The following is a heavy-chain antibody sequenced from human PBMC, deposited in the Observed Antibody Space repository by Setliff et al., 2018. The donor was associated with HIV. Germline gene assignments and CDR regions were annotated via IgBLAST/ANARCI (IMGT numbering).Heavy chain of an antibody. Sequence: SVKVSCKASGDIINRYAISWVRQAPGQGLEWMGGIIPLFGVANYAQMFQGRVTFTAGESTRTAYMELSSLRSEDTAVYYCARVPEIQLSGLVTSWGAFDVWGQGTRVTVSS. CDR2: IIPLFGVA. CDR1: GDIINRYA. V-gene: IGHV1-69*13. J-gene: IGHJ3*01. D-gene: IGHD3-3*01. CDR3: ARVPEIQLSGLVTSWGAFDV.